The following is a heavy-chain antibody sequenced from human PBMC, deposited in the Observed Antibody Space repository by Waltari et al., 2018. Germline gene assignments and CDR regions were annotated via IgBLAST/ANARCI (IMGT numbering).Heavy chain of an antibody. V-gene: IGHV3-30-3*01. CDR3: ARVKGMITDS. Sequence: QVQLVESGGGVVQPGRSLRLSCAASGFTFGSYPIHWVRQAPGKGLEFVAVISHHGSNTYYADSVKGRFTISRDNSKNTVYLQLNSLRTDDTAVYYCARVKGMITDSWGQGTLVTVSS. J-gene: IGHJ4*02. CDR2: ISHHGSNT. D-gene: IGHD3-16*01. CDR1: GFTFGSYP.